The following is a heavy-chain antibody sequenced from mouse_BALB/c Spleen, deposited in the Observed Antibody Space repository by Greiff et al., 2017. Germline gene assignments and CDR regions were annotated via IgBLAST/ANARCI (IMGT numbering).Heavy chain of an antibody. J-gene: IGHJ2*01. CDR3: ARSGYYGLDY. D-gene: IGHD1-2*01. CDR1: GFNIKDTY. Sequence: VQLKESGAELVKPGASVKLSCTASGFNIKDTYMHWVKQRPEQGLEWIGRIDPANGNTKYDPKFQGKATITADTSSNTAYLQLSSLTSEDTAVYYCARSGYYGLDYWGQGTTLTVSS. V-gene: IGHV14-3*02. CDR2: IDPANGNT.